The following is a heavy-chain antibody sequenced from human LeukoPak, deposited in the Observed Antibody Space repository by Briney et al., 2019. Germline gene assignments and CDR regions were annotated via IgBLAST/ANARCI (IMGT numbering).Heavy chain of an antibody. CDR2: ISSSSSTI. J-gene: IGHJ4*02. D-gene: IGHD2-2*01. V-gene: IGHV3-48*01. CDR3: ARRGYCSSTSCYPFDY. Sequence: GGSLRLSCAASGFTFSSYSMNWVRQAPGKGLEWVSYISSSSSTIYYADSVKGRFTISRDNAKNSLYLQMNSLRAEDTAVYYCARRGYCSSTSCYPFDYWGQGTLVTVSS. CDR1: GFTFSSYS.